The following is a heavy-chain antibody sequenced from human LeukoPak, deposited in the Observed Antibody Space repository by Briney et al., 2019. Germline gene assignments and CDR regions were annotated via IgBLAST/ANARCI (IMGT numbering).Heavy chain of an antibody. D-gene: IGHD6-19*01. CDR1: GFTFSSYW. V-gene: IGHV3-7*01. CDR2: IKQDGSEK. Sequence: QTGGSLGLSCATSGFTFSSYWMSWVRQAPGKGLEWVANIKQDGSEKYYVDSVKGRFTISRDNAKNSLYLQMSSLGAEDTAAYYCAYSSAWYFDYWGQGTLVIVSS. J-gene: IGHJ4*02. CDR3: AYSSAWYFDY.